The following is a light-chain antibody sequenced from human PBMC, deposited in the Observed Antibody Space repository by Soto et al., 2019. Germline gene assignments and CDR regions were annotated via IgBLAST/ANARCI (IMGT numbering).Light chain of an antibody. CDR3: QSYDSSTPVV. V-gene: IGLV6-57*04. J-gene: IGLJ2*01. Sequence: NFMLTQPHSVSESPGKTVTISCTRSSGNIGSNYVHWYQQRPGSAPTTLIYEDDQRPSGVPDRISGSIDRSSNSASLTISGLKTEDEADYYCQSYDSSTPVVFGGGTKVTVL. CDR1: SGNIGSNY. CDR2: EDD.